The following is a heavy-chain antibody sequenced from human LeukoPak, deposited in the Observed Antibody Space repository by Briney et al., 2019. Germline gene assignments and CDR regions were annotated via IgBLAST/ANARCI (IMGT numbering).Heavy chain of an antibody. CDR3: ARVSTDSINWFDP. Sequence: PSETLSLTCTVSGGSISSGSYYWSWIRQPAGKGLEWIGRICTSGSTNYNPSLKSRVTISVDTSKNQFSLKLSSVTAADTAVYYCARVSTDSINWFDPWGQGTLVTVSS. CDR2: ICTSGST. J-gene: IGHJ5*02. V-gene: IGHV4-61*02. CDR1: GGSISSGSYY. D-gene: IGHD2-2*01.